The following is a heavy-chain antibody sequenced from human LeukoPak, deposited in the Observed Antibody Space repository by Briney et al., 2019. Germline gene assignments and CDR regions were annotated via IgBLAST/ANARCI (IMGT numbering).Heavy chain of an antibody. CDR1: VYTFTSYG. CDR2: ISAYNGNT. D-gene: IGHD3-9*01. V-gene: IGHV1-18*01. J-gene: IGHJ4*02. CDR3: ARITYYDILTGYYGDFDY. Sequence: ASVKVSCKASVYTFTSYGISWVRQAPGQGLEGMGWISAYNGNTNYAQNLQGRVTMTTDTSTSTAYMELRSLRSDDTAVYYCARITYYDILTGYYGDFDYWGQGTLVTVSS.